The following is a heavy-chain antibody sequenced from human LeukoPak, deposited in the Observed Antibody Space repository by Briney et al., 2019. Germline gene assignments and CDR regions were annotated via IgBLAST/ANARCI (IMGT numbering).Heavy chain of an antibody. Sequence: GGSLRLSCAASGFTFSSYAMSWVRQAPGKGLEWVSAISGSGGSTYYADSVKGRFTISRDNSKNTLYLQMNSLRAEDTAVYCCANQHYDFWSGTLRANFDYWGQGTLVTVSS. CDR2: ISGSGGST. D-gene: IGHD3-3*01. J-gene: IGHJ4*02. CDR3: ANQHYDFWSGTLRANFDY. CDR1: GFTFSSYA. V-gene: IGHV3-23*01.